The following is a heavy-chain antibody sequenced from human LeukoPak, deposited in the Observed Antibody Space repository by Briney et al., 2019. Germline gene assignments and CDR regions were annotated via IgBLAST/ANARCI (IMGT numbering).Heavy chain of an antibody. CDR2: TYRGGET. Sequence: PGGSLRLSCAASGFTVSSNYLSWVRQAPGKGLEWVSVTYRGGETYYADSVKGRFTISRDNSKNTLYLQMNSLRAEDTAVYYCARAQYCSGGSCYGDYWGQGTLVTVSS. D-gene: IGHD2-15*01. CDR1: GFTVSSNY. V-gene: IGHV3-53*01. J-gene: IGHJ4*02. CDR3: ARAQYCSGGSCYGDY.